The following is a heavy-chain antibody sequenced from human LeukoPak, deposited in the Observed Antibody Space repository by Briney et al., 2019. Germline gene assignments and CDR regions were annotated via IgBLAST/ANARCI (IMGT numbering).Heavy chain of an antibody. D-gene: IGHD3-3*01. V-gene: IGHV3-64*01. CDR2: ISSNEGST. CDR3: ARGAIFGVVIAYFDY. CDR1: GFTFSSYA. Sequence: GGSLRLSCAASGFTFSSYAMHWVRQAPGKGLEYVSAISSNEGSTYYANSVKGRFTISRDNSKNTLYLQMGSLRAEDMAVYYCARGAIFGVVIAYFDYWGQGTLVTVSS. J-gene: IGHJ4*02.